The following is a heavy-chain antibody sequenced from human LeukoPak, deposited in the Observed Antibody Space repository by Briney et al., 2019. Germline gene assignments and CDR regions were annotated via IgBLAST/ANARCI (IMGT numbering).Heavy chain of an antibody. CDR3: ARRANSGSRGFDY. V-gene: IGHV4-59*08. Sequence: KPSETLSLTCTVSGGSISTYYWTWLRQPPGKGLEWIGYVFYTGSTGYNPSLKSRLTISVDTSKNQFSVKVSSVTAADTAVYYCARRANSGSRGFDYWGQGTLVTVSS. CDR2: VFYTGST. D-gene: IGHD5-12*01. CDR1: GGSISTYY. J-gene: IGHJ4*02.